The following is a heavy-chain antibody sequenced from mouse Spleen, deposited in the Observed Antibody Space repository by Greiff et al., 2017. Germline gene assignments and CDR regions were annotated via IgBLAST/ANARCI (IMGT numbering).Heavy chain of an antibody. CDR1: GYAFSSSW. D-gene: IGHD1-1*01. CDR3: ARWDGGSRLLDY. Sequence: QVQLQQSGPELVKPGASVKISCKASGYAFSSSWMNWVKQRPGKGLEWIGRIYPGDGDTNYNGKFKGKATLTADKSSSTAYMQLSSLTSEDSAVYFCARWDGGSRLLDYWGQGTTLTVSS. J-gene: IGHJ2*01. V-gene: IGHV1-82*01. CDR2: IYPGDGDT.